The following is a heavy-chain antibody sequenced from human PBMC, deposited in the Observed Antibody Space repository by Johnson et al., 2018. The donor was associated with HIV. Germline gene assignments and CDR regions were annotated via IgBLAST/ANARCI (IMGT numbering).Heavy chain of an antibody. CDR2: ISWNSHVV. CDR3: AKDQASGYYCDAFDF. D-gene: IGHD3-22*01. J-gene: IGHJ3*01. Sequence: VQLVESGGGLVQPGRSLRLSCVASGVKLDDYAMHWVRQPPGQGLEWVAGISWNSHVVDYADSVKGRVTISRDTAKNSLYLQMNTLRPDATAFYHCAKDQASGYYCDAFDFWGQVTMAIVSS. CDR1: GVKLDDYA. V-gene: IGHV3-9*01.